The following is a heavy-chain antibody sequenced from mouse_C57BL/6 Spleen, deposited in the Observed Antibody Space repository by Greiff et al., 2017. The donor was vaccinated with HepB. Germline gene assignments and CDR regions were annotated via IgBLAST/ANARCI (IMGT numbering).Heavy chain of an antibody. CDR3: ARSTNWDEYFDV. D-gene: IGHD4-1*02. Sequence: EVKLVESGPELVKPGASVKISCKASGYSFTGYYMNWVKQSPEKSLEWIGAINPSTGGTTYNQKFKAKATLTVDKSSSTAYMQLKSLTSEDSAVYYCARSTNWDEYFDVWGTGTTVTVSS. CDR1: GYSFTGYY. J-gene: IGHJ1*03. V-gene: IGHV1-42*01. CDR2: INPSTGGT.